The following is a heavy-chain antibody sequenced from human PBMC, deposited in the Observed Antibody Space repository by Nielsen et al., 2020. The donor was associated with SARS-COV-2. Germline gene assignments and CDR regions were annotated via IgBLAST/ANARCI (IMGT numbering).Heavy chain of an antibody. V-gene: IGHV3-9*01. CDR3: AKGPGAAEAFDI. J-gene: IGHJ3*02. D-gene: IGHD3-10*01. CDR1: GFTFDDYA. Sequence: SLKISCAASGFTFDDYAMHWVRQAPGKGLEWVSGISWNSGSIGYADSVKGRFTISRDNAKNSLYLQMNSLRAEDTALYYCAKGPGAAEAFDIWGQGTMVTASS. CDR2: ISWNSGSI.